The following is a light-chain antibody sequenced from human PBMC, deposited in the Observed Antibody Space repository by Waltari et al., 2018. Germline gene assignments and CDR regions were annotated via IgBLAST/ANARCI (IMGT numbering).Light chain of an antibody. J-gene: IGLJ3*02. CDR3: CSYAGSITFWV. CDR2: DVT. V-gene: IGLV2-11*01. CDR1: SSDVGGYNY. Sequence: QSALTQPRSVSGSPGQSVTISCTGTSSDVGGYNYVHRYQTHPGKAPKLIIYDVTKLPSGFPDRFSASKSDNTASLTISGLQAEDEADYYCCSYAGSITFWVFGGGTKLTVL.